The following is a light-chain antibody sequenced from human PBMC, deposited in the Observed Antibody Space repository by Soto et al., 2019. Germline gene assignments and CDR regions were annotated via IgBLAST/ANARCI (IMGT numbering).Light chain of an antibody. CDR3: QNYNSSSQT. Sequence: DTQMVKSPSTLSASLGDRVTITCRASQRIGRWLAWYQQNPGKAPKLLIYYASTLQSGVPSRFSASGSGTEVALTISSLQPDDFASYYCQNYNSSSQTFGQGTKVEF. CDR1: QRIGRW. J-gene: IGKJ1*01. CDR2: YAS. V-gene: IGKV1-5*01.